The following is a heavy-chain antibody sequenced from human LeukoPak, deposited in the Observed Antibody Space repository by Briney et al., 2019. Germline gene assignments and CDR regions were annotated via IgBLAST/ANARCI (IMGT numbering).Heavy chain of an antibody. J-gene: IGHJ4*02. CDR1: GGSISSGNYY. CDR2: IYSSGST. D-gene: IGHD3-22*01. CDR3: ARDHSSSGYYAHFDY. Sequence: SETLSLTCTVSGGSISSGNYYWNWIRQPAGKGLEWIGRIYSSGSTNYNPSLKSRVTISADTSKNQFSLKLSSVTAADTAVYYCARDHSSSGYYAHFDYWGQGTLVTVSS. V-gene: IGHV4-61*02.